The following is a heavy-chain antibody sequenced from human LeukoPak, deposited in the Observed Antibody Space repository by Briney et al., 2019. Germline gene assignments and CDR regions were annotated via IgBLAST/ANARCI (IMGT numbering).Heavy chain of an antibody. Sequence: SETLSLTCTVSGGSISSYYWSWIRQPAGKGLEWIGRIYTSGSTNYNPSLKSRVTMSVDTSKNQFSLKLSSVTAADTAVYYCARDSYYYDGSGYYGQAYYYYYYMDVWGKGTTVTISS. CDR1: GGSISSYY. V-gene: IGHV4-4*07. CDR2: IYTSGST. CDR3: ARDSYYYDGSGYYGQAYYYYYYMDV. J-gene: IGHJ6*03. D-gene: IGHD3-22*01.